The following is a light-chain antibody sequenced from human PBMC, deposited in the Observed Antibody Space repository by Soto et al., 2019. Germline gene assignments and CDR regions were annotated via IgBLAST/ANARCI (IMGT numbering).Light chain of an antibody. CDR1: SSDVGSYNL. V-gene: IGLV2-23*03. Sequence: QSVLTQPASVSGSPGQWITISCTGTSSDVGSYNLVSWYQQHPGKAPKLMIYEGSKRPSGVSNRFSGSKSGNTASLTISGLQAEDEADYYCCSYAGSSTFDPYVFGTGTKVTVL. CDR2: EGS. CDR3: CSYAGSSTFDPYV. J-gene: IGLJ1*01.